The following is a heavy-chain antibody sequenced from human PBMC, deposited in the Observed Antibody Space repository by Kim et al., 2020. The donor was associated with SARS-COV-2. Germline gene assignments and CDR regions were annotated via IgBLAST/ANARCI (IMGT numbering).Heavy chain of an antibody. Sequence: SETLSLTCTVSGGSISSYYWSWIRQPPGKGLEWIGYIYYSGSTNYNPSLKSRVTISVDTSKNQFSLKLSSVTAAATAAYYCARRAGSLFDYWGQGTLVT. D-gene: IGHD2-15*01. CDR2: IYYSGST. V-gene: IGHV4-59*08. CDR3: ARRAGSLFDY. J-gene: IGHJ4*02. CDR1: GGSISSYY.